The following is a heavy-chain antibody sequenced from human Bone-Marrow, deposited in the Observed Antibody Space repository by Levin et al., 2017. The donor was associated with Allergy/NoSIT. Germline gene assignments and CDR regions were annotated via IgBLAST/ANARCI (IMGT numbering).Heavy chain of an antibody. CDR3: ARDPIGYCSGGSCYSGYYFDY. J-gene: IGHJ4*02. Sequence: LSLTCAASGFTFSSYGMHWVRQAPGKGLEWVAVIWYDGSNKYYADSVKGRFTISRDNSKNTLYLQMNSLRAEDTAVYYCARDPIGYCSGGSCYSGYYFDYWGQGTLVTVSS. CDR2: IWYDGSNK. V-gene: IGHV3-33*01. D-gene: IGHD2-15*01. CDR1: GFTFSSYG.